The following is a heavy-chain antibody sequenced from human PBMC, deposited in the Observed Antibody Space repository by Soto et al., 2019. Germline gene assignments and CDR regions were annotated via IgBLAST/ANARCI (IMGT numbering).Heavy chain of an antibody. CDR1: GFTFSSYA. CDR2: ISGSGGST. V-gene: IGHV3-23*01. Sequence: GGSLRLSCAASGFTFSSYAMSWVRQAPGKGLEWVSAISGSGGSTYYADSVKGRFTISRDNSKNTLYLQMNSLRAEDTAVYYCAKDVVLGATSYYSYMDVWGKGTTVTVSS. D-gene: IGHD1-26*01. CDR3: AKDVVLGATSYYSYMDV. J-gene: IGHJ6*03.